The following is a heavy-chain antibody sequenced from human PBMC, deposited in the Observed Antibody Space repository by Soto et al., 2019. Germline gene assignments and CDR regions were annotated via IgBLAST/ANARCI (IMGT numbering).Heavy chain of an antibody. D-gene: IGHD2-2*02. Sequence: QVQLVESGGGVVQPGRSLRLSCAASGFSVNTHVILWIRQAPGKGLEWVAVLWYDGSREYYADSVKGRFTISRDNSKNMMYLQMNNLRVEDTAVYYCARVPRFDTWYFDYWGQGTLATVSS. J-gene: IGHJ4*02. CDR3: ARVPRFDTWYFDY. CDR2: LWYDGSRE. V-gene: IGHV3-33*01. CDR1: GFSVNTHV.